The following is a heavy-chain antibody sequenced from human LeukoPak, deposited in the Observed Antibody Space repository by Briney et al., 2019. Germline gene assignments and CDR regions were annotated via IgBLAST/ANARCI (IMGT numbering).Heavy chain of an antibody. Sequence: SETLFLTCTVSGGSISSYYWSWIRQPPGKGLEWIGYIYYSGSTIYNPSLKSRVTISVDTSKNQFSLKLSSVTAADTAVYYCARHSYDILTGYRAWYFDYWGQGTLVTVSS. V-gene: IGHV4-59*08. CDR1: GGSISSYY. D-gene: IGHD3-9*01. CDR2: IYYSGST. CDR3: ARHSYDILTGYRAWYFDY. J-gene: IGHJ4*02.